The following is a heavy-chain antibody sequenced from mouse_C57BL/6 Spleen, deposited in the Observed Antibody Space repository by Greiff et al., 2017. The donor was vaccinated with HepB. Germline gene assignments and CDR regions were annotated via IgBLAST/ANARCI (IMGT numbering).Heavy chain of an antibody. D-gene: IGHD2-5*01. V-gene: IGHV5-17*01. Sequence: EVKLMESGGGLVKPGGSLKLSCAASGFTFSDYGMHWVRQAPEKGLEWVAYISSGSSTIYYADTVKGRFTISRDNAKNTLFLQMTSLRSEDTAMYYCASRGDYSNWYFDVWGTGTTVTVSS. CDR2: ISSGSSTI. CDR3: ASRGDYSNWYFDV. J-gene: IGHJ1*03. CDR1: GFTFSDYG.